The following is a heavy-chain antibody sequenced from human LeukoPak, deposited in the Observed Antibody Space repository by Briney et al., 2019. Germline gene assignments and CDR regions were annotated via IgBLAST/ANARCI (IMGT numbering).Heavy chain of an antibody. CDR3: ARLDQLIQDYWYFDL. V-gene: IGHV4-34*01. CDR2: ITRYGST. Sequence: SETLSLTCAVSGGSFSGYYWSWIRQPPGKGLEWIGEITRYGSTNYNPSLKSRVTMSLDTSKNQFSLRLSSVTAADTAVYFCARLDQLIQDYWYFDLWGRGTLVTVSS. CDR1: GGSFSGYY. D-gene: IGHD6-13*01. J-gene: IGHJ2*01.